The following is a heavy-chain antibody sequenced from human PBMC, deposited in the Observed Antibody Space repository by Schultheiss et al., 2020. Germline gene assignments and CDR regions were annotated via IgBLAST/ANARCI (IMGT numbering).Heavy chain of an antibody. J-gene: IGHJ6*02. V-gene: IGHV3-21*01. D-gene: IGHD6-13*01. CDR3: ASEQQLEGDYYYYYGMDV. CDR2: ISSSSSYI. Sequence: GESLKISCAASGFTFSSYSMNWVRQAPGKGLEWVSSISSSSSYIYYADSVKGRFTISRDNAKNSLYLQMNSLRAEDTAVYYCASEQQLEGDYYYYYGMDVWGQGTTVTVSS. CDR1: GFTFSSYS.